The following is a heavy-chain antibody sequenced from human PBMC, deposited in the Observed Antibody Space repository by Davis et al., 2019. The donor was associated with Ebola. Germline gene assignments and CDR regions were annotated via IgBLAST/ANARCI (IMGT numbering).Heavy chain of an antibody. CDR3: ARGRGSRVSWFVWFDP. CDR1: GYTFTSYG. Sequence: ASVKVSCKASGYTFTSYGITWVRQATGQGLEWTGWMNPNIGNTGYAQKFQGRVTMTRNTSISTAYMELSSRRSEDTAVYYCARGRGSRVSWFVWFDPWGQGTLVAVSS. V-gene: IGHV1-8*02. CDR2: MNPNIGNT. D-gene: IGHD1-26*01. J-gene: IGHJ5*02.